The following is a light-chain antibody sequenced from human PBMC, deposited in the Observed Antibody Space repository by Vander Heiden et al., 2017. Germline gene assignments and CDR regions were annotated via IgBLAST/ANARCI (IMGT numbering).Light chain of an antibody. Sequence: DIVMTQSPLSLPVTPGQPAFISCRSSQSLLHSNGYNYLDWYLQRPGQSPQLPIYLGSKRASGVPDRVSGSGSGTDFTLKISRLEAEDVGVYYCMQALHTPYTFGQGTKPEI. CDR3: MQALHTPYT. CDR2: LGS. J-gene: IGKJ2*01. V-gene: IGKV2-28*01. CDR1: QSLLHSNGYNY.